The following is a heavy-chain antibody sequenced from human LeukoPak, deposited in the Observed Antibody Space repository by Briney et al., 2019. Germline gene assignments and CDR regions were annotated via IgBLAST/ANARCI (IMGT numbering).Heavy chain of an antibody. D-gene: IGHD1-7*01. CDR1: GGTFSSYA. J-gene: IGHJ5*02. V-gene: IGHV1-69*05. CDR3: ARAGLELREIDP. Sequence: SVKVSCKASGGTFSSYAISWVRQAPGQGLECMGRIIPIFGTANYAQKFQGRVTITTDESTSTAYMELSSLRSEDTAVYYCARAGLELREIDPWGQGTLVTVSS. CDR2: IIPIFGTA.